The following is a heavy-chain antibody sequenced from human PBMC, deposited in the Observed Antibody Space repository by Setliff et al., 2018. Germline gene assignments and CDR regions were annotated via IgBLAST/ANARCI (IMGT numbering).Heavy chain of an antibody. J-gene: IGHJ2*01. CDR2: INPNSGGT. D-gene: IGHD5-12*01. Sequence: ASVKVSCKASGYNFTGYYMYWVRQAPGQGIEWMGWINPNSGGTNYAQKFQGRVSMTRDTSISTAFLELNGLRSEGTAVYYCTKDLKKWLQFGWYFDLWGRGTLVTVSS. CDR3: TKDLKKWLQFGWYFDL. CDR1: GYNFTGYY. V-gene: IGHV1-2*02.